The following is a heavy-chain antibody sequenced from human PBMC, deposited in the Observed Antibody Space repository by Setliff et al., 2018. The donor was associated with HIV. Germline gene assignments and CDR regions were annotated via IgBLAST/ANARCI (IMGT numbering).Heavy chain of an antibody. J-gene: IGHJ5*02. V-gene: IGHV4-4*07. CDR2: VSSRGDT. CDR3: ARAAAGNTGPSDL. Sequence: SETLSLTCTVSDSGTYYWSWIRQPAGKGLEWIGRVSSRGDTNYNPSLKSRVTMSVDTSKNQFSLKLTSVTASDTAVYYCARAAAGNTGPSDLWGQGSPVTSPQ. CDR1: DSGTYY. D-gene: IGHD4-17*01.